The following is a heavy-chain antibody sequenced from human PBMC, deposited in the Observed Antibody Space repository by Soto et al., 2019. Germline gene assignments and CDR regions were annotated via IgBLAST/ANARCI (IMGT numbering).Heavy chain of an antibody. V-gene: IGHV3-53*05. D-gene: IGHD2-15*01. CDR3: ARHGVVVVVAATKPRNTNWFDP. CDR2: IYSGGTT. J-gene: IGHJ5*02. CDR1: GFTVSSNY. Sequence: PGGSLRLSCAASGFTVSSNYMSWVRQAPGKGLEWVSVIYSGGTTYYADSVKGRFNISRDKSKNTLYLQMNRLRYEDTAVFYCARHGVVVVVAATKPRNTNWFDPWGQGTLVTVSS.